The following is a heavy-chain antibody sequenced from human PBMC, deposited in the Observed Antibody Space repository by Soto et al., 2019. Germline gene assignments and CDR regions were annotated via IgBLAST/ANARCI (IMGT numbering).Heavy chain of an antibody. Sequence: SETLSLTCTVSGGSISTTGYYWGWIRHHPGKGLEWIGYIYYTGSSYYNPSPKSRVTMSVDTSKNQFSLKLSSVTAADTAVYYCARANSYGYLAYWGQGTLVTVSS. J-gene: IGHJ4*02. CDR1: GGSISTTGYY. V-gene: IGHV4-31*03. CDR3: ARANSYGYLAY. CDR2: IYYTGSS. D-gene: IGHD5-18*01.